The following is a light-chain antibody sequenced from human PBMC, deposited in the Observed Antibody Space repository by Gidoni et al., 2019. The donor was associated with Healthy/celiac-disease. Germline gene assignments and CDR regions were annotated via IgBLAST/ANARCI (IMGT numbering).Light chain of an antibody. Sequence: VLTQSPATLSLSPGERATLSCRASQSVSSYLAWYQQKPGQAPRLLIYDASNRATGIPARFSGSGSGTDFTLTISSLEPEDFAVYYCQQRSIFGGGTKVEIK. CDR2: DAS. CDR1: QSVSSY. V-gene: IGKV3-11*01. CDR3: QQRSI. J-gene: IGKJ4*01.